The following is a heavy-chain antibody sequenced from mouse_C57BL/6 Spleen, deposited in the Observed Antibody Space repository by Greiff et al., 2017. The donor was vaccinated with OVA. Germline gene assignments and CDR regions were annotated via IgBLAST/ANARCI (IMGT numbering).Heavy chain of an antibody. D-gene: IGHD4-1*01. CDR1: GYTFTSYW. CDR3: ARGRTGSFYAMDY. J-gene: IGHJ4*01. CDR2: IDPSDSET. Sequence: QVQLQQPGAELVRPGSSVKLSCKASGYTFTSYWMHWVKQRPIQGLEWIGNIDPSDSETHYNQKFKDKATLTVDKSSSTAYMQLSSLTSEASAVYYCARGRTGSFYAMDYWGQGTSVTVSS. V-gene: IGHV1-52*01.